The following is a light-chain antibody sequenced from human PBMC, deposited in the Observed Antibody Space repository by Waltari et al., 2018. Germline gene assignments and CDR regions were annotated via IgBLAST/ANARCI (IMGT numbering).Light chain of an antibody. Sequence: EIVLTQSPGTLSLSPGDGATLSCRASQSVSSNYLAWYQQKPGQAPRLLIYGASNRATGIPDRVRGSGSGTDFTLTISRLEPEDFAVYYCQQYGSSPPVTFGQGTRLE. CDR3: QQYGSSPPVT. CDR1: QSVSSNY. J-gene: IGKJ5*01. CDR2: GAS. V-gene: IGKV3-20*01.